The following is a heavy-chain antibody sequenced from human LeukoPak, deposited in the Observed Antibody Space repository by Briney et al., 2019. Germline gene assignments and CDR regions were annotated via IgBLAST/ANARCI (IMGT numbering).Heavy chain of an antibody. Sequence: ASVKVSCKASGGTFSSYAISWVRQAPGQGLEWMGGIIPIFGTANYAQKFQGRVTITADESTSTAYMELSSLRSEDTAVYYCASAIFYDFWSGYYYFDYWGQGTLVTVSS. J-gene: IGHJ4*02. D-gene: IGHD3-3*01. V-gene: IGHV1-69*13. CDR2: IIPIFGTA. CDR3: ASAIFYDFWSGYYYFDY. CDR1: GGTFSSYA.